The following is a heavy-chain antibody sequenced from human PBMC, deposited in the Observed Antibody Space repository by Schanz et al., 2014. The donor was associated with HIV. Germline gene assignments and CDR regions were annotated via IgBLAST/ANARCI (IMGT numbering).Heavy chain of an antibody. CDR1: GHIFTGYL. CDR3: ARDTNFVLDV. D-gene: IGHD2-8*01. J-gene: IGHJ6*02. Sequence: QVQLVQSGAEVKEPGASVKVSCKPYGHIFTGYLMHWVRQAPGQGLEWMGWINPNSGATDSAQKFQGRVTMTRDTSISTACMELSSLRSDDTAVYYCARDTNFVLDVWGQGTTVTVSS. V-gene: IGHV1-2*02. CDR2: INPNSGAT.